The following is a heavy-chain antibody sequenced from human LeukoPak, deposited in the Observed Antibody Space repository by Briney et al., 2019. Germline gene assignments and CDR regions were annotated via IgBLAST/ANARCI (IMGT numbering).Heavy chain of an antibody. CDR2: ISHDGSNK. CDR3: ARDRTEDYGDREYFQH. V-gene: IGHV3-30-3*01. J-gene: IGHJ1*01. CDR1: GFTFSSYA. D-gene: IGHD4-17*01. Sequence: GGSLRLSCAASGFTFSSYAMHWVRQAPGKGLEWVSVISHDGSNKYYADSVKGRFTSSRDNSKNTLYLQMNSLRSEDTAVYYCARDRTEDYGDREYFQHWGQGTLVTVSS.